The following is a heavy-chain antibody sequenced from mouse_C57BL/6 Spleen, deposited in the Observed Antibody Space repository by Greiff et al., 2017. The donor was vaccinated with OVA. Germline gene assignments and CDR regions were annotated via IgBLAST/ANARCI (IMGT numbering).Heavy chain of an antibody. Sequence: EVQLVESGGGLVKPGGSLKLSCAASGFTFSDYGMHWVRQAPEKGLEWVAYISSGSSTIYYADTVKGRFTISRDNAKNTLFLQMTSLRSEDTAMYYCARGGVYYGNPDWFAYWGQGTLVTVSA. CDR2: ISSGSSTI. V-gene: IGHV5-17*01. J-gene: IGHJ3*01. CDR3: ARGGVYYGNPDWFAY. CDR1: GFTFSDYG. D-gene: IGHD2-1*01.